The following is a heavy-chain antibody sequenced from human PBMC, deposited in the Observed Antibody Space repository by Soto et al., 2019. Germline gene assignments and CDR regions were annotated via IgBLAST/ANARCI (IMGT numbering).Heavy chain of an antibody. V-gene: IGHV3-11*06. CDR3: ASDLGAVGSYSYGMDV. D-gene: IGHD3-16*01. J-gene: IGHJ6*02. Sequence: PGGSLRLSCAASGFTFSDYYMSWIRQAPGKGLEWVSYISSSSSYTNYADSVKGRFTISRDNAKNSLYLQMNSLRAEDTAVYYCASDLGAVGSYSYGMDVWGQGTTVTVSS. CDR1: GFTFSDYY. CDR2: ISSSSSYT.